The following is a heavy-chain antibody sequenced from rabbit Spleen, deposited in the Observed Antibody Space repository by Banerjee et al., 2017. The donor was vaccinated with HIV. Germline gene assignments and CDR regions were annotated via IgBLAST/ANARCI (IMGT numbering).Heavy chain of an antibody. Sequence: QEQLVESGGGLVQPEGSLTLTCTASGFSFSDGYWMCWVRQAPGKGPEWIACIYAGSSAYTNYASWAKGRFTISKTSSATVTLQMTSLTAADTATYYCARDTGSSFSSYGMDLWGQGTLVTVS. CDR3: ARDTGSSFSSYGMDL. J-gene: IGHJ6*01. V-gene: IGHV1S45*01. D-gene: IGHD8-1*01. CDR2: IYAGSSAYT. CDR1: GFSFSDGYW.